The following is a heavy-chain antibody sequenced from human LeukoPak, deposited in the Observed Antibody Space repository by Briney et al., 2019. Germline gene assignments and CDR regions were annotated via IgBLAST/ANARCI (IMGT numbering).Heavy chain of an antibody. CDR1: GFTFSSYG. CDR2: IRYDGSNK. CDR3: AKDSKAKGGHYYYYMDV. V-gene: IGHV3-30*02. D-gene: IGHD2-15*01. J-gene: IGHJ6*03. Sequence: GGSLRLSCAASGFTFSSYGMHWVRQAPGKGLEWVAFIRYDGSNKYYADSVKGRFTISRDNSKNTLYLQMNSLRAEDTAVYYCAKDSKAKGGHYYYYMDVWGKGTTVTVSS.